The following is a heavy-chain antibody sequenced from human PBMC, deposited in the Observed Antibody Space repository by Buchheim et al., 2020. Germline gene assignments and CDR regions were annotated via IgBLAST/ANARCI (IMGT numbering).Heavy chain of an antibody. J-gene: IGHJ4*02. CDR1: GYTFTSYD. D-gene: IGHD3-3*02. V-gene: IGHV1-8*01. CDR2: MNPNSGNT. Sequence: QVQLVQSGAEVKKPGASVKVSCKASGYTFTSYDINWVRQATGQGLEWMGWMNPNSGNTGYAQKFQGRVTMTRNTSISTAYMELRSLRSADTAVYYWARVYSRGGAIGIYIWHSRALDYWGKGTL. CDR3: ARVYSRGGAIGIYIWHSRALDY.